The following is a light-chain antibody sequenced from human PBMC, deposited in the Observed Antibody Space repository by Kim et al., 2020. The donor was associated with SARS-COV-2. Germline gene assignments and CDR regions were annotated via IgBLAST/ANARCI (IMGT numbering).Light chain of an antibody. CDR3: QQYNNWQVS. V-gene: IGKV3-15*01. J-gene: IGKJ5*01. CDR2: GAS. Sequence: EIVMTQSPATLSVSPGERATLSCRASQSVSSNLAWYQQKPGQAPRLLIYGASTRATGIPARFSGSGSGTEFTLTISSLQSEDFAVYYCQQYNNWQVSFGQGTRRKIK. CDR1: QSVSSN.